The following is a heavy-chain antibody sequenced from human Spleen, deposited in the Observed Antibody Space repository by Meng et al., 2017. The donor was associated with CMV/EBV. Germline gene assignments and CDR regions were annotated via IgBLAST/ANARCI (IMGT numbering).Heavy chain of an antibody. D-gene: IGHD2-2*02. CDR1: GGIFSSYA. J-gene: IGHJ4*02. Sequence: SVKVSCKASGGIFSSYAISWVRQAPGQGLEWMGGIIPIFGTANYAQKFQGRVTITTDESTSTAYMELSSLRSEDTAVYYCARGVVVVPAATPYYFDYWGQGTLVTVSS. CDR2: IIPIFGTA. CDR3: ARGVVVVPAATPYYFDY. V-gene: IGHV1-69*05.